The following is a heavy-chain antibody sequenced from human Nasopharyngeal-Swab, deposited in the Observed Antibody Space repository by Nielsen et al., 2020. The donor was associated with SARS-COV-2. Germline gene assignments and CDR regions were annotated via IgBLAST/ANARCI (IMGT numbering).Heavy chain of an antibody. CDR3: ARGLSGIVPAPILGLGPYYYYYYMDV. J-gene: IGHJ6*03. CDR1: GGSFSGSY. V-gene: IGHV4-34*01. D-gene: IGHD2-2*01. Sequence: SETLSLTCAVYGGSFSGSYWGWIRQPPGKGPEWIAEINHSGSTNHNPSLKSRVTLSVDTSMNQVSLEVSSVTAADTAVYYCARGLSGIVPAPILGLGPYYYYYYMDVWGKGTTVTVSS. CDR2: INHSGST.